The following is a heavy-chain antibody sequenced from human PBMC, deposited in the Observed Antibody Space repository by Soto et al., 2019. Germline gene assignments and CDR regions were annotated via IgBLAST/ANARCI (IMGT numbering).Heavy chain of an antibody. J-gene: IGHJ3*02. CDR1: GFTLSSYG. Sequence: QVQLVESGGGVVQPGRSLRLSCAASGFTLSSYGMHWVRQAPGKGLEWVAVISYDGSNKYYADSVKGRFTISRDNSKNTLYLQMNSLRDEDTAVYYCANIPYSWNGADAFDIWGQGTLVTVSS. V-gene: IGHV3-30*18. CDR2: ISYDGSNK. D-gene: IGHD1-1*01. CDR3: ANIPYSWNGADAFDI.